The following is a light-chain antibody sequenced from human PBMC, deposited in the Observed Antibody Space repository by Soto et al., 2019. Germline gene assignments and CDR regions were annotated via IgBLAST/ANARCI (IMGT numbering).Light chain of an antibody. CDR1: SSNIGSNT. CDR2: SNN. CDR3: AAWDDSLNGPYVV. V-gene: IGLV1-44*01. Sequence: QSVLTQPPSASGTPGQTGTISCSGSSSNIGSNTVNWYRQLPGTAPKLLIYSNNQRPSVVPGRFSGSKSGNSASLAISGLQAEDEADYYCAAWDDSLNGPYVVFGGGTKLTVL. J-gene: IGLJ2*01.